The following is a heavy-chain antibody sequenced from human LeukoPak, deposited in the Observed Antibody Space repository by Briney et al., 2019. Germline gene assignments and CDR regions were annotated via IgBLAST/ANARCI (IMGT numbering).Heavy chain of an antibody. CDR1: GYTFTSYY. D-gene: IGHD3-16*01. CDR3: ARVGAIMITFGGHHYFDY. J-gene: IGHJ4*02. Sequence: ASVKVSCKASGYTFTSYYMHWVRQAPGQGLEWMGIINPSGGSTSYAQKFQGRVTMTRDTSTSTVYMELSSLRSEDTAVYYCARVGAIMITFGGHHYFDYWGQGTLVTVSS. V-gene: IGHV1-46*01. CDR2: INPSGGST.